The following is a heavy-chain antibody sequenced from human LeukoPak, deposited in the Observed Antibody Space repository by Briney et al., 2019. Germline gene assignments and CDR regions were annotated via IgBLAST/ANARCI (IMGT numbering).Heavy chain of an antibody. D-gene: IGHD1-26*01. V-gene: IGHV4-59*08. J-gene: IGHJ4*02. CDR3: VGYSGGYSGDY. Sequence: SETLSLTCTVSGGSISNYYWNWIRQPPGKGLEWIGYIYYSGSTNYNPSLKSRVTISVDTSKNQFSLKLSSVTAADTAVYYCVGYSGGYSGDYWGQGTLVTVSS. CDR2: IYYSGST. CDR1: GGSISNYY.